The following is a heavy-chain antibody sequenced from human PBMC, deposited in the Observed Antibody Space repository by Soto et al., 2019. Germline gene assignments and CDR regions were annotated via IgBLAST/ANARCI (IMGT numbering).Heavy chain of an antibody. CDR2: ISSSSSYI. V-gene: IGHV3-21*01. J-gene: IGHJ4*02. Sequence: EVQLVESGGGLVQPGGSLRLSCAASGFTFSSYSMNWVRQAPGKGLEWVSSISSSSSYIYYADSVKGRFTISRDNAKNSLYLQMNSLRAEDTAVYYCARQEYYYGSGSYYKGGEFDYWGQGTLVTVSS. D-gene: IGHD3-10*01. CDR1: GFTFSSYS. CDR3: ARQEYYYGSGSYYKGGEFDY.